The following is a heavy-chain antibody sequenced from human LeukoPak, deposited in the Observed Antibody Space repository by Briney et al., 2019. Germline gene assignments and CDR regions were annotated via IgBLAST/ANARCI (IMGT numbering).Heavy chain of an antibody. CDR2: INPSGGST. CDR1: GYTFTSYG. Sequence: ASVKVSRKASGYTFTSYGISWVRQAPGQGLEWMGIINPSGGSTSYAQKFQGRVTMTRDMSTSTVYMELSSLRSEDTAVYYCARELPTMVRGGRGDWFDPWGQGTLVTVSS. V-gene: IGHV1-46*01. D-gene: IGHD3-10*01. J-gene: IGHJ5*02. CDR3: ARELPTMVRGGRGDWFDP.